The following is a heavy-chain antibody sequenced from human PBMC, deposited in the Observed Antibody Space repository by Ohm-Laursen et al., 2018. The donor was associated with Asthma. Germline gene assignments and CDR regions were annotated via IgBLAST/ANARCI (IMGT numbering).Heavy chain of an antibody. J-gene: IGHJ6*02. Sequence: TLSLTCTVSGDSISSGNNYWSWIRQLPGKGLEWIGYIYYSGITYSNPSLRSRVSISVDTSKNQFSLKLSSVTAADTAVYYCARTNQHDYDSSGYYGPFYGMDVWGQGTTVTVPS. CDR1: GDSISSGNNY. D-gene: IGHD3-22*01. V-gene: IGHV4-31*03. CDR3: ARTNQHDYDSSGYYGPFYGMDV. CDR2: IYYSGIT.